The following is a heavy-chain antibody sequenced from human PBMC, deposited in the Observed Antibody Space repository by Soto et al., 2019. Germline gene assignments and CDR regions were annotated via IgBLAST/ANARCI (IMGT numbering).Heavy chain of an antibody. V-gene: IGHV4-39*01. J-gene: IGHJ5*02. CDR3: ARRERAAGTDWWFDP. CDR1: GGSISSSSCH. CDR2: IYYSGST. D-gene: IGHD6-13*01. Sequence: SETLSLTCTFSGGSISSSSCHWGWLSQPPGKGLEWIGSIYYSGSTYYSPSLKSRVTISVDTSKNQFSLKLSSVTAADTAVYYCARRERAAGTDWWFDPWGQGTPVTVSS.